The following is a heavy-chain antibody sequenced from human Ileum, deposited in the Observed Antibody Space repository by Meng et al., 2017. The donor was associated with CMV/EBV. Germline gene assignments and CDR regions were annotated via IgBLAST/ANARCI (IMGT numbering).Heavy chain of an antibody. CDR1: GGSISSYY. Sequence: GSLRLSCTVSGGSISSYYWSWIRQPPGKGLEWIGYIYYSGSTNYNPSLKSRVTISVDTSKNQFSLKLSSVTAADTAVYYCARGGGAIDYWGQGTLVTVYS. CDR2: IYYSGST. CDR3: ARGGGAIDY. V-gene: IGHV4-59*01. D-gene: IGHD3-16*01. J-gene: IGHJ4*02.